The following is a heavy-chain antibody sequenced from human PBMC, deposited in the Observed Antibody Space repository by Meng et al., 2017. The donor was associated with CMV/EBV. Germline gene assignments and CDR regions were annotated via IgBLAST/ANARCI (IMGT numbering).Heavy chain of an antibody. V-gene: IGHV3-74*01. CDR2: ISRDGSST. J-gene: IGHJ5*02. D-gene: IGHD3-10*01. Sequence: GESLKISCAASGFTFSSYWMHWVRQAPGKGLVWVSRISRDGSSTSYADSVKGRFTISRDNAKSTLYLQMNSLRAEDTAVYYCARGGANMVRGLLDWFDPWGQGTLVTVSS. CDR1: GFTFSSYW. CDR3: ARGGANMVRGLLDWFDP.